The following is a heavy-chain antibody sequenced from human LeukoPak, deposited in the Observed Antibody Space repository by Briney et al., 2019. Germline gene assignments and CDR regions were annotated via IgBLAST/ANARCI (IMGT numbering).Heavy chain of an antibody. CDR2: INGGGGST. D-gene: IGHD3-16*01. Sequence: PGGSLRLSCAASGFTFSSSAMSWVRQAPGKGQEWVSAINGGGGSTYYADSVKGRFTISRDNSKNTLYLQMNSLRAEDTAVYYCAKAPGGIVGYWGQGTLVTVSS. V-gene: IGHV3-23*01. CDR3: AKAPGGIVGY. J-gene: IGHJ4*02. CDR1: GFTFSSSA.